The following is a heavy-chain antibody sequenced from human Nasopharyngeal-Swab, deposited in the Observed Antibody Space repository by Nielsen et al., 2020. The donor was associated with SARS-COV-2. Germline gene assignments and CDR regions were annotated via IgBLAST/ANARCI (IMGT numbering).Heavy chain of an antibody. Sequence: GGSLRLSCAASGFTFSSYGMHWVRQAPGKGLEWVAVIWYDGSNKYYADSVKGRFTISRDNSRNTLSLQMHSLRAEDTAVYYCTRDDGQLGDYWGQGTLVTVSS. J-gene: IGHJ4*02. CDR2: IWYDGSNK. CDR1: GFTFSSYG. V-gene: IGHV3-33*01. CDR3: TRDDGQLGDY. D-gene: IGHD6-6*01.